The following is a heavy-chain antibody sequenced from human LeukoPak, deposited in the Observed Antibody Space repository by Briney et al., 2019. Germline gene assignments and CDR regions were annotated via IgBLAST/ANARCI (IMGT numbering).Heavy chain of an antibody. CDR3: ARGGGNSFY. CDR1: GFTFSTDG. CDR2: ISGSGGST. D-gene: IGHD4-23*01. V-gene: IGHV3-23*01. Sequence: GGSLRLSCAASGFTFSTDGMSCVRDAPGKGLEWVSAISGSGGSTYYADSVKGRFTTSRDNSKNTLYLQMNSPRAEDTAVYYCARGGGNSFYWGQGTLVTVSS. J-gene: IGHJ4*02.